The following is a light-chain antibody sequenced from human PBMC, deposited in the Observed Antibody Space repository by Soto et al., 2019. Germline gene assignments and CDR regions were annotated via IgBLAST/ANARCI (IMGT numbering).Light chain of an antibody. CDR3: QQYGNFPRT. CDR2: GAS. Sequence: EIVLTQSPGTLSLSPGERATLSCRASQSVTSGDLAWYQQKPGQAPRLLMYGASRRITGVPDRFSGSGSGTDFTLTISRLQPEDFAVYYCQQYGNFPRTFGQGTKV. CDR1: QSVTSGD. J-gene: IGKJ1*01. V-gene: IGKV3-20*01.